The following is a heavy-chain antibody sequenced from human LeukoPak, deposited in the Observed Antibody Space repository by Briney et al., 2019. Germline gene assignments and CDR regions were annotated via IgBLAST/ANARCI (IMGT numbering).Heavy chain of an antibody. CDR1: GGSISSGSYY. CDR3: ARRRGFGEPQRSYYYYGMDV. J-gene: IGHJ6*02. V-gene: IGHV4-61*02. Sequence: SETLSLTCSVSGGSISSGSYYWSWIRQPAGKGLEWIGRIYTSGSTNYNPSHKSRVTISVDTSKNQFSLKLSSVTAADTAVYYCARRRGFGEPQRSYYYYGMDVWGQGTTVTVSS. CDR2: IYTSGST. D-gene: IGHD3-10*01.